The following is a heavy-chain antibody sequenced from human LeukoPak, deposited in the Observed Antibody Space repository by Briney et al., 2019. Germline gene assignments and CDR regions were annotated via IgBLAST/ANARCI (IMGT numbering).Heavy chain of an antibody. CDR1: GDSIRSHY. V-gene: IGHV4-59*11. Sequence: SETLSLTCSVSGDSIRSHYWSWICQPPGKRPEWIGHVFFTGSTTYNPTLEGRVTISIDTSGSQFSLKRTSVTAADTAVYYCARVEWELLGAHLWGQGVLLSVSS. D-gene: IGHD1-26*01. CDR2: VFFTGST. CDR3: ARVEWELLGAHL. J-gene: IGHJ4*02.